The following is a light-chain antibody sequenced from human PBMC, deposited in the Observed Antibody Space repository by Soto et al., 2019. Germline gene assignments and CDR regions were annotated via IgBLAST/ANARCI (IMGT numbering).Light chain of an antibody. V-gene: IGLV2-14*01. CDR3: SSYTSRTYV. J-gene: IGLJ1*01. Sequence: QSVLTQPASVSGSPGQSITISCTGTSSDVGRYNYVSWYQKHPGKAPKLMIFEVNNRPSGISNRFSGSKSGNTASLTISGLQAEDEADYSCSSYTSRTYVFGPWTTVTVL. CDR2: EVN. CDR1: SSDVGRYNY.